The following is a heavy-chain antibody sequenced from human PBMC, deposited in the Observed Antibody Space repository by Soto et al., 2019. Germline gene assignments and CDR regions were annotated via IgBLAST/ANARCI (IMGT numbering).Heavy chain of an antibody. CDR2: INPSGGST. CDR3: ARVSHSTASYYEYYGMDI. V-gene: IGHV1-46*01. J-gene: IGHJ6*02. Sequence: ASVKVSCKASGYTYTSYYMHWVRQAPGQGLEWMGIINPSGGSTSYAQKFQGRVTMTRDTSIRTAYLQWSSLKASDTGIYYCARVSHSTASYYEYYGMDIWGQGTTVTVSS. D-gene: IGHD6-13*01. CDR1: GYTYTSYY.